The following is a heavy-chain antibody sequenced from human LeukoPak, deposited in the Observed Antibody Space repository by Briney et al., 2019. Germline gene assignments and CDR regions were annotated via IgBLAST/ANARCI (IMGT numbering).Heavy chain of an antibody. CDR2: ISSSGSHI. CDR3: ARDDSGDLYIDY. Sequence: TSGGSLRLSCAASGFTFSSHSMNWVRQAPGKGLEWISSISSSGSHIFQVDSVKGRFTISRDNARHSLYLQMSSLRAEDTAVYYCARDDSGDLYIDYWGQGTLVTVSS. J-gene: IGHJ4*02. V-gene: IGHV3-21*01. CDR1: GFTFSSHS. D-gene: IGHD4-17*01.